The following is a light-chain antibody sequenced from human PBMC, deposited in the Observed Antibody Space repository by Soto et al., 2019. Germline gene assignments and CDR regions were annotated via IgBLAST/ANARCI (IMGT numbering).Light chain of an antibody. Sequence: EIVLTQSPATLSVSPGERATLSCRASQSVGRNLAWYQQKPGQAPRLLIYGASTTAPGIPARFSGSGSGTEFTLTISSLQSEDSAVYYCQQYNNWLWTLGQGTKVDIK. J-gene: IGKJ1*01. CDR1: QSVGRN. V-gene: IGKV3-15*01. CDR3: QQYNNWLWT. CDR2: GAS.